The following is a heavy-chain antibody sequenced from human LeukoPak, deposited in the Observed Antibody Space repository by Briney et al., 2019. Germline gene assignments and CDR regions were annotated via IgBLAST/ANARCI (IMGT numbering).Heavy chain of an antibody. CDR2: IIPIFGTT. J-gene: IGHJ4*02. D-gene: IGHD2-2*01. CDR3: AGGGYQGVGEDY. V-gene: IGHV1-69*06. CDR1: GGTFSSYA. Sequence: SVKVSCKASGGTFSSYAISWVRQAPGQGLEWMGGIIPIFGTTNYAQKFQGRVTITADKSTSTAYMELSSLRSEDTAVYYCAGGGYQGVGEDYWGQGTLVAVSS.